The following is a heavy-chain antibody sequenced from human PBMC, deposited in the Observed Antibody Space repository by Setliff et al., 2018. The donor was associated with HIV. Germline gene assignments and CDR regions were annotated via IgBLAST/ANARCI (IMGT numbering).Heavy chain of an antibody. J-gene: IGHJ4*02. V-gene: IGHV4-59*05. CDR1: GGSITGYY. CDR2: IYHSGST. CDR3: VRDDYGYNGKGFDY. D-gene: IGHD4-17*01. Sequence: PSETLSLTCTVSGGSITGYYWSWIRQPAGKGLEWIGSIYHSGSTYYNPSLKSRVTISIDTSNNQISLRLSSVTAADTAMYYCVRDDYGYNGKGFDYWGPGTLVTVSS.